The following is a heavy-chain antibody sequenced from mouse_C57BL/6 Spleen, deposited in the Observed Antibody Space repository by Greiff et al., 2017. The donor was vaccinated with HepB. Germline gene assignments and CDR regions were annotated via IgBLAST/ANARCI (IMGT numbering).Heavy chain of an antibody. CDR1: GYTFTSYW. D-gene: IGHD2-5*01. J-gene: IGHJ2*01. CDR3: ARMCSNYYFDY. Sequence: VQLQQPGAELVKPGASVKLSCKASGYTFTSYWMHWVKQRPGQGLEWIGMIHPNSGSTNYNEKFKSKATLTVDKSSSTAYMQLSSLTSEDSAVYYCARMCSNYYFDYWGQGTTLTVSS. V-gene: IGHV1-64*01. CDR2: IHPNSGST.